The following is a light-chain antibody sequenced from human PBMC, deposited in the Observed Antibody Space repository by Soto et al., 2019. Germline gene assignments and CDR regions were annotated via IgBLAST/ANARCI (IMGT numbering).Light chain of an antibody. CDR3: SAWDDSIYGPV. CDR1: SSNIGTNP. Sequence: QSVLTQPPSASGTPGQRVAISCSGGSSNIGTNPVNCYLHLPGTAPKLLIFSDNQRPSGVPDRFSGSKSGTSASLTISGLQSEDEADYFCSAWDDSIYGPVFGGGTKLTVL. CDR2: SDN. V-gene: IGLV1-44*01. J-gene: IGLJ2*01.